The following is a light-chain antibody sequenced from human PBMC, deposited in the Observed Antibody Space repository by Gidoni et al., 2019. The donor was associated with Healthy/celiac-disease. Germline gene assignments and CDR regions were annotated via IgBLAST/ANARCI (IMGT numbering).Light chain of an antibody. J-gene: IGKJ3*01. Sequence: DIQMTQSPSSLSASVGHRVTITCQASQDISNCLNWYQQKPGKAPKLLIYDASNLDTGVPSRFSGGRSGTDFTFSISSLQPEDIATYYCQQSGTFGPXTKVEIK. CDR2: DAS. CDR1: QDISNC. CDR3: QQSGT. V-gene: IGKV1-33*01.